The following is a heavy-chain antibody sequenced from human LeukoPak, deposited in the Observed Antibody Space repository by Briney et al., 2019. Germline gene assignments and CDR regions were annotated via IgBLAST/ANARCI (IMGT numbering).Heavy chain of an antibody. CDR1: GFTFDDYG. Sequence: GGSLRLSCAASGFTFDDYGMSWVRQAPGKGLEWVSGINWNGGSTGYADSVKGRFTISRGNAKNSLYLQMNSLRAEDTALYYCARVGGGYSYGPPDHWGQGTLVTVSS. V-gene: IGHV3-20*04. CDR3: ARVGGGYSYGPPDH. J-gene: IGHJ4*02. D-gene: IGHD5-18*01. CDR2: INWNGGST.